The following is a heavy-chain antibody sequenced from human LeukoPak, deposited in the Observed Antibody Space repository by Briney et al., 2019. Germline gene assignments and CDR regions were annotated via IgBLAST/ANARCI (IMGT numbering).Heavy chain of an antibody. CDR1: GYRFTSYW. J-gene: IGHJ5*02. V-gene: IGHV5-51*01. CDR2: IYPGDSDT. Sequence: GESLKISCKGSGYRFTSYWISWVRQMPGKGLEWMGLIYPGDSDTRYSPSFQGQVTISADKSISTAYLQWSSLKASDTAMYYCARSSSSSEGDWFDPWGQGTLVTVSS. CDR3: ARSSSSSEGDWFDP. D-gene: IGHD6-6*01.